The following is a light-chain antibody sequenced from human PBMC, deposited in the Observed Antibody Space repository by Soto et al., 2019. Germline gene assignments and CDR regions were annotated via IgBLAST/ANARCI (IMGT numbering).Light chain of an antibody. V-gene: IGKV3-20*01. Sequence: EIVLTQSPGTLSLSPGERATLTCRASQSVDSRYFAWYQQKPGQAPRLLIYGTSYRATGIPDRFSGSGSGTDFTLTISRLEPEDFAMYYCQQYHNSPRTFDQGTKVEIK. CDR1: QSVDSRY. CDR2: GTS. J-gene: IGKJ1*01. CDR3: QQYHNSPRT.